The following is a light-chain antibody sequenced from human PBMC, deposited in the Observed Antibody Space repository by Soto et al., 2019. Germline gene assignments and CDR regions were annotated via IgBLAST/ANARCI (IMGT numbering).Light chain of an antibody. CDR1: QSVSSSY. J-gene: IGKJ5*01. CDR2: GAS. Sequence: EIVLTQSPATLSLSPGERATLSCRASQSVSSSYLAWYQQKPGQAPRLLIYGASSRATGIPDRFSGSGSGTDFTLTIRRLEPEDFAVYYCKQCGRSPPTFGQGTRLEIK. V-gene: IGKV3-20*01. CDR3: KQCGRSPPT.